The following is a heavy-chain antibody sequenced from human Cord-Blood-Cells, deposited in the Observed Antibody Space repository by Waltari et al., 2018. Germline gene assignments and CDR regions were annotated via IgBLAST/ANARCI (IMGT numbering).Heavy chain of an antibody. CDR2: ISYDGSNK. CDR1: GLTFSSYG. J-gene: IGHJ4*02. Sequence: QVQMVESGGGVVQPGRSLRLYCQASGLTFSSYGMHWFRQAPGNGLEWVAVISYDGSNKYYADSVKGRFTISRDNSKNTLYLQMNSLRAEDTAVYYCAKDSHSGYDYVYWGQGTLVTVSS. CDR3: AKDSHSGYDYVY. V-gene: IGHV3-30*18. D-gene: IGHD5-12*01.